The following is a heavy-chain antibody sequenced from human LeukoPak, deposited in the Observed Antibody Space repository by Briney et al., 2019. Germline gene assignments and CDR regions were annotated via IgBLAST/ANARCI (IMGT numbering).Heavy chain of an antibody. Sequence: PSGTLSLTCTVSGGSISSYYWSWIRQPPGKGLEWIGYIYYSGSTNYNPSLKSRVTISVDTSKNQFSLKLSSVTAADTAVYYCARHRAYCGGDCYYDYWGQGTLVTVSS. CDR3: ARHRAYCGGDCYYDY. D-gene: IGHD2-21*02. CDR2: IYYSGST. CDR1: GGSISSYY. J-gene: IGHJ4*02. V-gene: IGHV4-59*08.